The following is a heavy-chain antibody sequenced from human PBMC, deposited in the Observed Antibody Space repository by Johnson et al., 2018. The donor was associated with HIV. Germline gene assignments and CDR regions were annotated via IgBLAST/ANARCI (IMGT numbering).Heavy chain of an antibody. J-gene: IGHJ3*02. V-gene: IGHV3-30*18. D-gene: IGHD6-6*01. CDR1: GFTFSRYG. CDR2: ISHDGNND. CDR3: AKSTQATLVRGSGPYGAFDI. Sequence: QVQLVESGGGVVQPGRSLRLSCAASGFTFSRYGMHWVRQVQGKGLEWVAVISHDGNNDYYADSVKGRFTVSRENSKSTLYIQMNSMGAEETGLYYSAKSTQATLVRGSGPYGAFDIWGQGTMVTVSS.